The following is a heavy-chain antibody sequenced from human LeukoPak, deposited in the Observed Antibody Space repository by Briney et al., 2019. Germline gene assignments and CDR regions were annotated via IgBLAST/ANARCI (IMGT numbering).Heavy chain of an antibody. CDR3: AKGMSATSGYLELEY. D-gene: IGHD3-22*01. V-gene: IGHV3-23*01. CDR1: GFTFSSYA. J-gene: IGHJ4*02. CDR2: ISGSGGNT. Sequence: QSGGSLRLSCEGSGFTFSSYAMSWVRQSPGKGLEWVSAISGSGGNTYSADSVKGRCTVSRDNSKKALFQQMNSLRAEDTAVYYCAKGMSATSGYLELEYWGQGTLVIVSS.